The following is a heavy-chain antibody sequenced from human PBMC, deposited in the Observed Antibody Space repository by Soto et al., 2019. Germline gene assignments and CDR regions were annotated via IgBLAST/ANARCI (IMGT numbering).Heavy chain of an antibody. CDR2: INAGNGNT. V-gene: IGHV1-3*01. D-gene: IGHD3-22*01. Sequence: QIQLMQSGAEVKKPGASVKVSCKASGYTFTSYGIHWVRQAPGQRLEWTGWINAGNGNTKYSEKFQGRVTITRDTSASTDYLELSSLRSEDTAVYYCARDPNDSSAYYHHYYYGMDVWGPGTTVTVSS. J-gene: IGHJ6*02. CDR3: ARDPNDSSAYYHHYYYGMDV. CDR1: GYTFTSYG.